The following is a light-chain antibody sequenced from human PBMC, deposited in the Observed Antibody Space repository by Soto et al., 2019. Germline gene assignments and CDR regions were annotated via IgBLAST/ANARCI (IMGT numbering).Light chain of an antibody. J-gene: IGKJ3*01. Sequence: EIVLTQSPGTLPLSPGEGATLSCRASENVYTSSLAWYQQKPGQPPRLLIYGAATRASAVPDRFSGSGSGADFTLAITGLEPEYFAVYYWQQDGTSPLTFGRGTSVD. CDR3: QQDGTSPLT. CDR1: ENVYTSS. V-gene: IGKV3-20*01. CDR2: GAA.